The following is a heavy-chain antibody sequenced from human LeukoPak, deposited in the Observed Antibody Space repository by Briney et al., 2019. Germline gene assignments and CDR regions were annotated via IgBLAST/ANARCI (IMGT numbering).Heavy chain of an antibody. CDR1: GGSISSYY. CDR3: ARDQTIAAPSYYYGMDV. D-gene: IGHD6-13*01. CDR2: IYYSGST. V-gene: IGHV4-59*01. Sequence: PSETLSLTCTVSGGSISSYYWSWIRPPPGKGLEWIGYIYYSGSTNYNPSLKSRVTISVDTSKNQFSLKLSSVTAADTAVYFCARDQTIAAPSYYYGMDVWGQGTTVTVSS. J-gene: IGHJ6*02.